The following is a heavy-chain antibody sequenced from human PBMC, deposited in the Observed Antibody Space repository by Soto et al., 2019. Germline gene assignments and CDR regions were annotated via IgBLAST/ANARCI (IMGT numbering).Heavy chain of an antibody. CDR3: ARDVGPIAYCGGECYFDY. J-gene: IGHJ4*02. CDR2: IWYDGSNK. V-gene: IGHV3-33*01. Sequence: QVQLVESGGGVVQPGRSLRLSCAASGFTFSSYGMHWVRQAPGKGLEWGAVIWYDGSNKYYAESVKGRFTISRDNSKNTLYLQMNSLRAEDTAVYYCARDVGPIAYCGGECYFDYWGQGTLVTVSS. D-gene: IGHD2-21*01. CDR1: GFTFSSYG.